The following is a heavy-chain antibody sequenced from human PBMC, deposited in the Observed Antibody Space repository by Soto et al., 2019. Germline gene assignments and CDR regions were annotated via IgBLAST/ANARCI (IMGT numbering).Heavy chain of an antibody. CDR3: ARETYGVENHWFDP. J-gene: IGHJ5*02. Sequence: SETLSLTCAVYGGSFSGYYWSWIRQPPGKGLEWIGEINHSGSTNYNPSLKSRVTISVDTSKNQFSLKLSSVTAADTAVYYCARETYGVENHWFDPWGQGTLVTVPS. V-gene: IGHV4-34*01. CDR1: GGSFSGYY. CDR2: INHSGST. D-gene: IGHD4-17*01.